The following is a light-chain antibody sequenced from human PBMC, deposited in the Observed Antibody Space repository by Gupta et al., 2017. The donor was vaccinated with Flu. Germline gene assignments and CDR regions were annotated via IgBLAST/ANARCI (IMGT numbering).Light chain of an antibody. CDR1: QSIYLSSDKKSD. CDR3: QQYYSSPYS. CDR2: WAS. J-gene: IGKJ2*03. Sequence: DIVMAQSPDALAVSLGERAALSCKSSQSIYLSSDKKSDVAWYQVKPGQSPKLLIYWASTRESGVPDRFSGSGSGTDFTLTISSLQTEDVAIYYCQQYYSSPYSFGQGTKVEIK. V-gene: IGKV4-1*01.